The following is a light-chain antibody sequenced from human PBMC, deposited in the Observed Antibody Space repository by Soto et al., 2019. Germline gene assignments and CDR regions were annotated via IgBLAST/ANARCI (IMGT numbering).Light chain of an antibody. CDR2: DVS. Sequence: QSALTQPASVSGSPGQSITISCTGTSSDVGAYNYVSWYQQEPGKAPKLMIHDVSTRPSGVTNRFSGSKSGNTASLTISGLQDEDEADYYCRSSTGSETNVFGNGTKLTVL. J-gene: IGLJ1*01. V-gene: IGLV2-14*03. CDR1: SSDVGAYNY. CDR3: RSSTGSETNV.